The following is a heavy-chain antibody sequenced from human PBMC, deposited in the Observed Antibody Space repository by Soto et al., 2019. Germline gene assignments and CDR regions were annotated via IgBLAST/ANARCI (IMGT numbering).Heavy chain of an antibody. CDR2: IYYSGST. CDR3: ASLNTYYYDSSGYYYGHFDY. Sequence: TLSLTCTVSGGSISSGGYYWSWIRQHPGKGLEWIGYIYYSGSTYYNPSLKSRVTISVDTSKNQFSLKLSSVTAADTAVYYCASLNTYYYDSSGYYYGHFDYWGQGTLVTVS. CDR1: GGSISSGGYY. V-gene: IGHV4-31*03. J-gene: IGHJ4*02. D-gene: IGHD3-22*01.